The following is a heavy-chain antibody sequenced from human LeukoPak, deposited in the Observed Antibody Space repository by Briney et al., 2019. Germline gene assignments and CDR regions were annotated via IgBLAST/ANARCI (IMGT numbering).Heavy chain of an antibody. V-gene: IGHV3-74*01. CDR2: INSDGSST. Sequence: PGGSLRLSCAASGFTFSSYWMHWVRQVPGKGLVWVSRINSDGSSTSYADSVKGRFTISRDNAKNTLYLQMNSLRAEDTAVYYCARAGGLGIQNYYYYMDVWGKGTTVTVSS. D-gene: IGHD7-27*01. CDR3: ARAGGLGIQNYYYYMDV. J-gene: IGHJ6*03. CDR1: GFTFSSYW.